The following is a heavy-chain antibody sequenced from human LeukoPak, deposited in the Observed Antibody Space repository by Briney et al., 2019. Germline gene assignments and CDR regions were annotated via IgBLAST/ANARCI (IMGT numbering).Heavy chain of an antibody. CDR1: GGTFSSYA. J-gene: IGHJ3*02. V-gene: IGHV1-69*13. Sequence: SVTVSCMASGGTFSSYAISWVRPAPGQGLEWMGGIIPIFGTANYAQKFQGRVTITADESTSTAYMELSSLRSEDTAVYYCARVPYYYDTLGHAFDIWGQGTMVTVSS. CDR2: IIPIFGTA. CDR3: ARVPYYYDTLGHAFDI. D-gene: IGHD3-22*01.